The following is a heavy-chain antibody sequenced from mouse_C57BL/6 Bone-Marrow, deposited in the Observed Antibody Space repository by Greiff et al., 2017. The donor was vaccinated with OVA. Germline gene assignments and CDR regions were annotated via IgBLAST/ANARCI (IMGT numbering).Heavy chain of an antibody. CDR2: IWSGGCT. J-gene: IGHJ4*01. CDR1: GFSLTSYG. V-gene: IGHV2-2*01. Sequence: VKLQESGPGLVQPSQSLSITCTVSGFSLTSYGVHWVRQSPGQGLEWLGVIWSGGCTDYNAAFISRLSISKDNSKSHAFFQMNSLQADDTAIYYCARTDSSPYYYAMDYWGQGTSVTVSS. CDR3: ARTDSSPYYYAMDY. D-gene: IGHD1-1*01.